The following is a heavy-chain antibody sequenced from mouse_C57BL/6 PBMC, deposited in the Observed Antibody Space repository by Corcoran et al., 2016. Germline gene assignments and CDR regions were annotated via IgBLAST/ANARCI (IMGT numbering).Heavy chain of an antibody. CDR1: GYTFTDYN. CDR3: ARGKSVTYYYGSSYSY. J-gene: IGHJ3*01. Sequence: EVQLQQSGPELVKPGASVKIPCKASGYTFTDYNMDWVKQSHGKSLEWIGDINPNNGGTIYNQKFKGKATLTVDKSSSTAYMELRSLTSEDTAVYYCARGKSVTYYYGSSYSYWGQGTLVTVSA. V-gene: IGHV1-18*01. D-gene: IGHD1-1*01. CDR2: INPNNGGT.